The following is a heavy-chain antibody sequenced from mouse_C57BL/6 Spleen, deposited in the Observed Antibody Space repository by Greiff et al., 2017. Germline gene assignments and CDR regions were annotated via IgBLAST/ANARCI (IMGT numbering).Heavy chain of an antibody. J-gene: IGHJ2*01. D-gene: IGHD1-1*01. CDR2: IYPGGGYT. CDR3: SSSSKREGSSYGY. Sequence: QVQLQQSGAELVRPGTSVKMSCKASGYTFTNYWIGWAKQRPGHGLEWIGDIYPGGGYTNYNEKFKGKATLTADKSSSTAYMQLSSLTSEDSAFFDGSSSSKREGSSYGYWGQGTTLTVSS. V-gene: IGHV1-63*01. CDR1: GYTFTNYW.